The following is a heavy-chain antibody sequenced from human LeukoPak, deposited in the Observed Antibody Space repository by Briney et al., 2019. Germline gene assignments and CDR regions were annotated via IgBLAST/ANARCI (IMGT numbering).Heavy chain of an antibody. D-gene: IGHD1-26*01. CDR3: ARDNSVGDVAWWFDP. Sequence: ASVKVSCKAFGYTFTGYWMHWVRQAPGQGPEWMGVISPSGGSTIYAQKFQGRITMTRDMSTTTDYMELSSLTYDDTAVYYCARDNSVGDVAWWFDPWGQGTLVTVSS. V-gene: IGHV1-46*01. J-gene: IGHJ5*02. CDR2: ISPSGGST. CDR1: GYTFTGYW.